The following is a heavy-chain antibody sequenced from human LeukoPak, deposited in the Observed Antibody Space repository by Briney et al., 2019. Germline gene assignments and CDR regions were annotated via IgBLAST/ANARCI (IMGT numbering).Heavy chain of an antibody. V-gene: IGHV3-30*04. CDR3: ARGLKQWLGLDY. J-gene: IGHJ4*02. Sequence: GGSLRLSCAASGFTFSSYAMHWVRQAPGKGLEWVAVISYDGSNKYYADSVKGRFTISRDNSKNTLYLQMNSLRAEDTAVYYCARGLKQWLGLDYWGQGTLVTVSS. CDR1: GFTFSSYA. CDR2: ISYDGSNK. D-gene: IGHD6-19*01.